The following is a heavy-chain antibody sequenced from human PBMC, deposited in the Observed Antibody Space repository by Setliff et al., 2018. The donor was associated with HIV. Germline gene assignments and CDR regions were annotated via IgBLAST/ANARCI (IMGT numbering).Heavy chain of an antibody. Sequence: ASVKVSCKPSGYSFTNHYMHWVRQAPGQGLEWMGVINPTGGSTRNTQKFQGRVAMTRDTRTSTVYMELSSLRSEDTAVYYCASAGAWQRNALDIWGQGTMVTVSS. CDR1: GYSFTNHY. V-gene: IGHV1-46*01. CDR3: ASAGAWQRNALDI. J-gene: IGHJ3*02. CDR2: INPTGGST. D-gene: IGHD5-12*01.